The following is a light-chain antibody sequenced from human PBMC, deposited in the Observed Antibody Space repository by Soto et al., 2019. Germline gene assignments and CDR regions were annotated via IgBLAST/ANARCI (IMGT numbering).Light chain of an antibody. Sequence: EIVMTQSPATLSVSPGERVTLSCRASQSVSSNLAWYQQKPGQSPRLLIYGESTRATGTPARFSGSGSGTEFTLTLSSLQSEDFAVYYCQQYINLWTFGQGTKVDIK. J-gene: IGKJ1*01. CDR1: QSVSSN. CDR3: QQYINLWT. V-gene: IGKV3-15*01. CDR2: GES.